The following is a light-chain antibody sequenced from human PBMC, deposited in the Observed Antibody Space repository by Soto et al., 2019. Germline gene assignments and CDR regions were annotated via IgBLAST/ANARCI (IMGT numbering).Light chain of an antibody. CDR3: QQYGSSPQT. CDR2: GAS. CDR1: QSVRSSS. V-gene: IGKV3-20*01. Sequence: NVLTQSPGTLSLSPGERATLSCRASQSVRSSSLAWYQQKRGQPPRLLIYGASSRATGIPDRFSGSGSGTDFTLTISRLEPEDFVMYYCQQYGSSPQTFGQGTKVDIK. J-gene: IGKJ1*01.